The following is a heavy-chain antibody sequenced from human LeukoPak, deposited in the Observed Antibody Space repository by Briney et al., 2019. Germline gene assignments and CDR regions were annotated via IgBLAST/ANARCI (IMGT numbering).Heavy chain of an antibody. D-gene: IGHD6-6*01. J-gene: IGHJ5*02. CDR1: GGSISSGSYY. CDR2: IYTSGST. Sequence: SETLSLTCTVSGGSISSGSYYWRWIRQPAGKGLEWIGRIYTSGSTNYNPSLKSRVTISVDTSKNQFSLKLSSVTAADTAVYYCARGVVKGGYSSSSPWFDPWGQGTLVTVSS. CDR3: ARGVVKGGYSSSSPWFDP. V-gene: IGHV4-61*02.